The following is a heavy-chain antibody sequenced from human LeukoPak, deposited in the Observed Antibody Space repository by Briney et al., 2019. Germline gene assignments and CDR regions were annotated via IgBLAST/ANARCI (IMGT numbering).Heavy chain of an antibody. D-gene: IGHD5-24*01. Sequence: GGSLRLSCAASRFTFSSYAMHWVRQAPGKGLEYVSAISSNGGSTYYANSVKGRFTISRDNSKNTLYLQMGSLRAEDMAVYYCARVGRWLDNWGQGTLVTVSS. CDR3: ARVGRWLDN. CDR2: ISSNGGST. CDR1: RFTFSSYA. V-gene: IGHV3-64*01. J-gene: IGHJ4*02.